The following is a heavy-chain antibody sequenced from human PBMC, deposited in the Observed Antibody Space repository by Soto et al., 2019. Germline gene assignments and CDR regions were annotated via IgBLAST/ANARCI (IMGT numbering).Heavy chain of an antibody. CDR3: ARYNAPSLAGNWFDP. J-gene: IGHJ5*02. CDR2: IYPGDSQT. D-gene: IGHD1-20*01. CDR1: GYSFTSYW. Sequence: GESLKISCKGSGYSFTSYWIGWVRQMPGKGLEWMGIIYPGDSQTRYSPSFQGQVTISADKSISTASLQWNSLKASDTAMYYCARYNAPSLAGNWFDPWGQGTLVTVSS. V-gene: IGHV5-51*01.